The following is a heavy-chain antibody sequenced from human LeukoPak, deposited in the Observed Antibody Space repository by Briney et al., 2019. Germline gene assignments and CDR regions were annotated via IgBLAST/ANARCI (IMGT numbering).Heavy chain of an antibody. CDR2: IYPGDSDT. Sequence: KPGESLKISCKGSGYSFTSYWIGWVRQMPGKGLEWMVIIYPGDSDTRYSPSFQGQVTISADKSISTAYLQWSSLKASDTAMYYCASPSDYYDSSGYYDDAFDIWGQGTMVTVSS. CDR3: ASPSDYYDSSGYYDDAFDI. D-gene: IGHD3-22*01. V-gene: IGHV5-51*03. CDR1: GYSFTSYW. J-gene: IGHJ3*02.